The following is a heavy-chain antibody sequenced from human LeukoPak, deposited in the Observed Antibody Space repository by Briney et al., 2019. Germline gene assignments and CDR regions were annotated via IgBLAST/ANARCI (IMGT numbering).Heavy chain of an antibody. CDR3: AKSPLAYCSGASCHLYFDY. D-gene: IGHD2-15*01. Sequence: GGSLRFSCAASGFTFSSFAMSWVRQAPGKGLEWVSGISDSGGSTYYPDSVKGRFTISRDNSKNTLYLQMNSLRAEDTAVYFCAKSPLAYCSGASCHLYFDYWGQGTLVTVSS. CDR2: ISDSGGST. CDR1: GFTFSSFA. J-gene: IGHJ4*02. V-gene: IGHV3-23*01.